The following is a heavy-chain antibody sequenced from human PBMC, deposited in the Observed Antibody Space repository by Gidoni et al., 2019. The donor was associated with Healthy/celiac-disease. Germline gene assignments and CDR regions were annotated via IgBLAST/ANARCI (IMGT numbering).Heavy chain of an antibody. CDR3: ARSLYGDYPDY. Sequence: QLQLQESGPGLVKTSETLSLPCTVSGGSISSSSYYWGWIRQPPGKGLEWIGSIYYSGSTYYNPSLKSRVTISVDTSKNQFSLKLSSVTAADTAVYYCARSLYGDYPDYWGQGTLVTVSS. CDR1: GGSISSSSYY. CDR2: IYYSGST. D-gene: IGHD4-17*01. J-gene: IGHJ4*02. V-gene: IGHV4-39*01.